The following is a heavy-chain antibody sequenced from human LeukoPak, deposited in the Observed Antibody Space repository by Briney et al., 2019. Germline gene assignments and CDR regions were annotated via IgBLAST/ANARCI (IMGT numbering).Heavy chain of an antibody. V-gene: IGHV1-46*01. CDR2: INPSSDGT. D-gene: IGHD1-14*01. CDR1: GYTFTNYY. Sequence: ASVKVSCKASGYTFTNYYIQWVRQAPGQGLEWMGVINPSSDGTNYAQNFQGRVTMTRDASTSTVYMELSSLRSEDTAVYYCVRALSHRDYFDYWGQGTLVTVSS. CDR3: VRALSHRDYFDY. J-gene: IGHJ4*02.